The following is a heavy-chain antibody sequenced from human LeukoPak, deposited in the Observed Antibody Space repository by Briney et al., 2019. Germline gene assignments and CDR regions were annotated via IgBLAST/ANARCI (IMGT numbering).Heavy chain of an antibody. CDR3: ARDGKSLAVVL. D-gene: IGHD6-19*01. CDR2: ISYDGSNK. V-gene: IGHV3-30-3*01. CDR1: GFTFSSYA. Sequence: GRSLRLSCAASGFTFSSYAMHWVRQAPGKGLEWVAVISYDGSNKYYADSVKGRFTISRDNSKNTLYLQMNSLRAEDTAVYYCARDGKSLAVVLWGQGTLVTVSS. J-gene: IGHJ4*02.